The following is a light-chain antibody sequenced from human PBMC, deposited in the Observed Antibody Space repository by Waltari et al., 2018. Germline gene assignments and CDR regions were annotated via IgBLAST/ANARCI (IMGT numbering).Light chain of an antibody. CDR2: AAF. Sequence: ETVMIQSPDTLSVSPGETVTLSCRASQRVSNNLAWDQKTPGQPPRLLIYAAFSRGNAIPGRFGGSGSGTDFALTSTPLQSEDVGVYYCQQYHEWPYTFGQGTKLEI. CDR1: QRVSNN. J-gene: IGKJ2*01. CDR3: QQYHEWPYT. V-gene: IGKV3-15*01.